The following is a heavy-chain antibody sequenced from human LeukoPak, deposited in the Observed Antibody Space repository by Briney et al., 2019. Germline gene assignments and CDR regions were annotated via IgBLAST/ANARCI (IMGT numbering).Heavy chain of an antibody. CDR3: AREPRSSWFDY. V-gene: IGHV4-59*01. CDR2: IYYSGGT. CDR1: GGSISSYY. Sequence: SETLSLTCTVSGGSISSYYWSWIRQPPGKELEWIGYIYYSGGTDYNPSLKSRVSLSVDTSKNQFSLKLSSVTAADTAVYYCAREPRSSWFDYWSQGTLVTVSS. D-gene: IGHD6-13*01. J-gene: IGHJ4*02.